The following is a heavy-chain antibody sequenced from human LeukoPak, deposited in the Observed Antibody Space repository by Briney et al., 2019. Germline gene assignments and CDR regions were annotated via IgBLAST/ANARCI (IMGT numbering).Heavy chain of an antibody. CDR2: ISSSSSYI. V-gene: IGHV3-21*01. CDR1: GFTFSSYS. J-gene: IGHJ4*02. Sequence: GGSLRLSCAASGFTFSSYSMNWVRQAPGKGLEWVSSISSSSSYIYYADSVKGRFTISRDNAKNSLYLQMNSLRAEDTAVYYCARDRTSMTTVNFFDYWGQGTLVTVSS. CDR3: ARDRTSMTTVNFFDY. D-gene: IGHD4-17*01.